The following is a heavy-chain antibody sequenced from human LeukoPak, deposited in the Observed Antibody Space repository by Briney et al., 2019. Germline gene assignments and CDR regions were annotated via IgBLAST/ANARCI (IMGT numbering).Heavy chain of an antibody. J-gene: IGHJ4*02. V-gene: IGHV3-30*18. CDR3: AKEPYYDSSGYYEIDY. Sequence: GGSLRLSCAASGFTFSSYGMHWGRQAPGKGLEWVAVISYDGSNKYYADSVKGRFTISRDNSKNTLYLQMNSLRAEDTAVYYCAKEPYYDSSGYYEIDYWGQGTLVTVSS. D-gene: IGHD3-22*01. CDR1: GFTFSSYG. CDR2: ISYDGSNK.